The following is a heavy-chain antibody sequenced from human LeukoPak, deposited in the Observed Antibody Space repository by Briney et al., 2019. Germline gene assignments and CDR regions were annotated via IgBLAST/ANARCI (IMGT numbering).Heavy chain of an antibody. Sequence: SETLSLTCTVSGGSVSSGSYYWSWIRQPPGKGLEWIGYIYYSGSTNHNPSLKSRVTISVDTSKNQFSLKLSSVTAADTAVYYCATDSSGYLGIWGQGTMVTVSS. D-gene: IGHD3-22*01. J-gene: IGHJ3*02. V-gene: IGHV4-61*01. CDR1: GGSVSSGSYY. CDR3: ATDSSGYLGI. CDR2: IYYSGST.